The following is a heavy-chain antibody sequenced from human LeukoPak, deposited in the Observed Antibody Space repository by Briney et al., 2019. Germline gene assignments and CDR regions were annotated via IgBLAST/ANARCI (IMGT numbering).Heavy chain of an antibody. CDR2: ISISGSST. J-gene: IGHJ4*02. D-gene: IGHD3-16*01. Sequence: GGSLRLSCAASGFSFYTYEMNWVRQAPGKGLEWVSYISISGSSTYYADSVKGRFTVSRDNAKNSLYLQMNSLRVDDTAVYYCAKDGGVMGWFLDCWGQGTLVTVSS. CDR1: GFSFYTYE. CDR3: AKDGGVMGWFLDC. V-gene: IGHV3-48*03.